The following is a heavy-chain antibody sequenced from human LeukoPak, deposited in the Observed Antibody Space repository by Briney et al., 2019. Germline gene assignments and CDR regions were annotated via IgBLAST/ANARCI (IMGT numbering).Heavy chain of an antibody. Sequence: SETQSLTCSVSGGSISDSRYYWGWIRQPPGKGLEWIGSIYDSGTTHCNPSLKSRVTISEDTSKNQFSLKLSSVTAADTGVYYCARQRLTGNQGRGWFDPWGQGTLVTVSS. D-gene: IGHD7-27*01. J-gene: IGHJ5*02. V-gene: IGHV4-39*01. CDR2: IYDSGTT. CDR1: GGSISDSRYY. CDR3: ARQRLTGNQGRGWFDP.